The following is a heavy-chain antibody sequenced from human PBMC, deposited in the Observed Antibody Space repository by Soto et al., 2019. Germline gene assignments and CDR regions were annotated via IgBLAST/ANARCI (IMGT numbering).Heavy chain of an antibody. CDR3: VRGAKMVTFGGVIVSPVDY. Sequence: QVQLVQSGAEVKKPGASVKVSCKASGYTFTSYDINWVRQATGQGLEWMGWMNPNSGNTGYAQKFQGRVTMTRSTSISTAYMEMSSLTSEDTAVYYCVRGAKMVTFGGVIVSPVDYWGQGTLVTVSS. D-gene: IGHD3-16*02. CDR2: MNPNSGNT. J-gene: IGHJ4*02. CDR1: GYTFTSYD. V-gene: IGHV1-8*01.